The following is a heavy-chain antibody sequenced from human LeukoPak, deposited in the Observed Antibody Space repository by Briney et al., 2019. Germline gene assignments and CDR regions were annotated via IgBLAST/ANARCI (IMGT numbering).Heavy chain of an antibody. V-gene: IGHV3-48*03. CDR3: VIGYSGSFDFDH. Sequence: GGSLRLSCAASGFTFSSYEMNWVRQAPGKGLGWVSYISSSGSSIYYADSVKGRFTISRDNAKNSLYLQMNSLRAEDTAVYYCVIGYSGSFDFDHWGQGTLVTVSS. J-gene: IGHJ4*02. CDR2: ISSSGSSI. CDR1: GFTFSSYE. D-gene: IGHD5-12*01.